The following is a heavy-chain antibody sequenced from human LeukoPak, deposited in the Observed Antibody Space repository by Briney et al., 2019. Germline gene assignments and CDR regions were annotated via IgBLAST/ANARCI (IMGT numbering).Heavy chain of an antibody. CDR2: IIPIFGTA. J-gene: IGHJ4*02. V-gene: IGHV1-69*13. Sequence: EASVNVSCKASGGTFSSYAISWVRQAPGQGLEWMGGIIPIFGTANYAQKFQGRVTITADESTSTAYMELSSLRSEDTAVYYCARALVGAAADYWGQGTLVTVSS. CDR1: GGTFSSYA. D-gene: IGHD1-26*01. CDR3: ARALVGAAADY.